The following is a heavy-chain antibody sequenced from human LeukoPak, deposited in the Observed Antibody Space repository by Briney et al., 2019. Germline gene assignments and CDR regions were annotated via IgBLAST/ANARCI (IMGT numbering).Heavy chain of an antibody. CDR1: GGSISSYY. V-gene: IGHV4-59*01. CDR3: ARDWVAAAGNNYYYGMDV. J-gene: IGHJ6*02. CDR2: IYYSRST. Sequence: SETLSLTCTVSGGSISSYYWSWIRQPPGKGLEWIGYIYYSRSTNYNPSLESRVSMSIDTSKNQFSLKLSSVTAADTAVYYCARDWVAAAGNNYYYGMDVWGQGTTVTVSS. D-gene: IGHD6-13*01.